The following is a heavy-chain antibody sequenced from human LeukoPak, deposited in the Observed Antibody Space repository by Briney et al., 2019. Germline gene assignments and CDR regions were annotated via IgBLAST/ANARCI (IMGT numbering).Heavy chain of an antibody. CDR1: GGSISSSSYY. CDR2: TYYRACT. V-gene: IGHV4-39*07. CDR3: ARARNYYDSSGFYYEGDAFDI. J-gene: IGHJ3*02. Sequence: SETLSFTCTVSGGSISSSSYYWGWLRQPPGKGLERIGSTYYRACTPYNPSLKSRVTISVDTSKNQCSLKLSSVTAADTALYFCARARNYYDSSGFYYEGDAFDIWGQGTMVTVSS. D-gene: IGHD3-22*01.